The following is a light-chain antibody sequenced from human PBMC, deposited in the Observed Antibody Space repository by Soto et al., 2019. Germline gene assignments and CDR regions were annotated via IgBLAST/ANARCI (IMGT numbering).Light chain of an antibody. V-gene: IGLV1-40*01. CDR1: SSNIGAGYD. CDR3: QSYDSSLSGPVV. CDR2: SNS. Sequence: QLVLTQPPSVSGAPGQRVTISCTENSSNIGAGYDVHWYQQLPGTAPKLLIYSNSNRPSGVPDRFSGSKSGTSASLAITGLQAEDEADYYCQSYDSSLSGPVVFGGGTKLTVL. J-gene: IGLJ2*01.